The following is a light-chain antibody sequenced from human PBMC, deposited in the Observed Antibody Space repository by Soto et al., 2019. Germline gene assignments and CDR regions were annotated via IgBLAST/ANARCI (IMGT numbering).Light chain of an antibody. CDR3: QQYGNSPRT. CDR2: GTS. J-gene: IGKJ1*01. CDR1: QSVRDN. Sequence: EIALTQSPVTLSVSPGERATLSCRASQSVRDNLAWYQQKRGQAPRLLIYGTSSRATGIPDRFSGSGSGTDFTLTISSLEPEDFAVYYCQQYGNSPRTFGQGTKVDIK. V-gene: IGKV3-20*01.